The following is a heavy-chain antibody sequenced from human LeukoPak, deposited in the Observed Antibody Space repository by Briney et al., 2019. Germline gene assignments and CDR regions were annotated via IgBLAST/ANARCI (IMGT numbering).Heavy chain of an antibody. CDR1: GFTFSSYG. V-gene: IGHV3-30*18. Sequence: GRSLRLSCAASGFTFSSYGIHWVRQAPGKGLEWVAVISYDGSNKYYADSVKGRFTISRDNSKNTLYLQMNSLRAEDTAVYYCAKGGYYDSSGYTGYWGQGTLVTVSS. J-gene: IGHJ4*02. D-gene: IGHD3-22*01. CDR3: AKGGYYDSSGYTGY. CDR2: ISYDGSNK.